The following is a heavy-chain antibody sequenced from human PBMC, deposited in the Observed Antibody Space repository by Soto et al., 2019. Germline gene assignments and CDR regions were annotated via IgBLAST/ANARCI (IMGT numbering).Heavy chain of an antibody. D-gene: IGHD2-21*02. CDR3: ARESLVYCTGACYSSPFDY. V-gene: IGHV4-31*03. CDR2: IHNTGNT. J-gene: IGHJ4*02. CDR1: GASVNSHNYY. Sequence: PSETLSLTCTVSGASVNSHNYYWSWVRQHPGKGLEWIGYIHNTGNTFYNPSLQSRVTISLDTSKNQFSLTLTSVTAADTAVYYCARESLVYCTGACYSSPFDYWGQGTLVTVSS.